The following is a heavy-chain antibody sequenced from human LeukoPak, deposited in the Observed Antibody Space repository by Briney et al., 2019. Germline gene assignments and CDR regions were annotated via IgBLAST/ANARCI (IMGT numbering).Heavy chain of an antibody. CDR3: ARRGGYDSSGHYFDY. D-gene: IGHD3-22*01. CDR1: GGTFSSYA. CDR2: IIPIFGTA. Sequence: ASVKVSCKASGGTFSSYAISWVRQAPGQGLEWMGGIIPIFGTANYAQKFQGRVTITTDESTSTAYMELSSLRSEDTAVYYCARRGGYDSSGHYFDYWSQGTLVTVSS. V-gene: IGHV1-69*05. J-gene: IGHJ4*02.